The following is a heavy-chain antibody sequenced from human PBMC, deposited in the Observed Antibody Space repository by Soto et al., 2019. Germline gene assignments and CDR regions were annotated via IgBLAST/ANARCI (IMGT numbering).Heavy chain of an antibody. V-gene: IGHV3-30*18. J-gene: IGHJ4*02. D-gene: IGHD1-26*01. CDR3: AKDRYSGSYVTFDY. Sequence: GGSLRLSCAASGFRFSSYGVHWVRQAPGKGLEWVAVISYDGSNKYYVDSVKGRFTISRDNSKKTLFLQMNSLRIEDTAVYYCAKDRYSGSYVTFDYWGQGTLVTVSS. CDR2: ISYDGSNK. CDR1: GFRFSSYG.